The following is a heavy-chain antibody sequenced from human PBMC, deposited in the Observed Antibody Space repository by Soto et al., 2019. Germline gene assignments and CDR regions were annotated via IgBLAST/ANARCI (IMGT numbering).Heavy chain of an antibody. CDR2: ISYEGSNK. Sequence: GGSLRLSCAASGFTFSSYAMHWVRQAPGKGLEWVAVISYEGSNKYYADSVKGRFTISRDNSKTTLYLQMNSLRAEDTAVYYCARTLCSSTSCYGLYYYYGMDVWGQGTTVTVSS. CDR1: GFTFSSYA. V-gene: IGHV3-30-3*01. CDR3: ARTLCSSTSCYGLYYYYGMDV. J-gene: IGHJ6*02. D-gene: IGHD2-2*01.